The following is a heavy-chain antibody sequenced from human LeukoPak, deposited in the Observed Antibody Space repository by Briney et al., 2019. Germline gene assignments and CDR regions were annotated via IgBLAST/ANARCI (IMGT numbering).Heavy chain of an antibody. D-gene: IGHD3-3*01. J-gene: IGHJ2*01. CDR1: GGSFTGHY. CDR3: ARGILECYYFDI. CDR2: IHYRGST. Sequence: SETPSLTCAVSGGSFTGHYWSWIRQAPGKGLEWIGEIHYRGSTTYKPSLRSRVTISRDTSANQFSLELSSVTAADTAVYYCARGILECYYFDIWGRGTLVTVSS. V-gene: IGHV4-34*01.